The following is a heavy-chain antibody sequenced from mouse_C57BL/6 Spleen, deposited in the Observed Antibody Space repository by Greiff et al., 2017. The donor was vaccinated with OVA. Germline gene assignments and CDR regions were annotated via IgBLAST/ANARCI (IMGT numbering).Heavy chain of an antibody. J-gene: IGHJ2*01. D-gene: IGHD1-1*01. CDR2: ISNKANGYTT. Sequence: EVHLLESGGGLVQPGGSLSLSCAASGFTFTDYYMSWVRQPPGKALEWLGFISNKANGYTTEHSVSVKGRFTISRYNSQRILYLQMNALRAEDSATYYCAKSITTYFDYWGQGTTLTVSS. CDR3: AKSITTYFDY. CDR1: GFTFTDYY. V-gene: IGHV7-3*01.